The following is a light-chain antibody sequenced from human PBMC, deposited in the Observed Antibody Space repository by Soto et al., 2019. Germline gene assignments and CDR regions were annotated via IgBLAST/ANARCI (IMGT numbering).Light chain of an antibody. CDR3: QQYNDWPFT. CDR1: QSVGNY. V-gene: IGKV3-11*01. Sequence: EIVLIQSPDTLSLSPGERATLSCRASQSVGNYLAWYQQKPGQAPRLLIYDTSKRTPDIPARFSGSGSGTDFTLTISSLQSEDFAVYYCQQYNDWPFTFGPGTKVDIK. J-gene: IGKJ3*01. CDR2: DTS.